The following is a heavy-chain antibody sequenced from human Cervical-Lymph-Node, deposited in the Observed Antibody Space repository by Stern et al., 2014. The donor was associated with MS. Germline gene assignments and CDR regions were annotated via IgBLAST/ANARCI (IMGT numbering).Heavy chain of an antibody. Sequence: QVQLQESGPGLVKPSETLSLTCTVSGGSIYNYYWTWIRQPPGKGLEWIGHIDYSGSTNYNPSLESRVTMSVDSSKNEFSLILTSVTAADTAVYYCARALRNASTWFDPWGQGTLVTVSS. D-gene: IGHD2-2*01. CDR1: GGSIYNYY. V-gene: IGHV4-59*01. J-gene: IGHJ5*01. CDR3: ARALRNASTWFDP. CDR2: IDYSGST.